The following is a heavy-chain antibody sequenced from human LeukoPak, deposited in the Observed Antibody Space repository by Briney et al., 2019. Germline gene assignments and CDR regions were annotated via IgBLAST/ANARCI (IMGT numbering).Heavy chain of an antibody. CDR2: IIPIFGTA. CDR1: GGTFSSYA. D-gene: IGHD2-2*01. CDR3: ARDGALGYCSSTSCYTLDY. V-gene: IGHV1-69*13. J-gene: IGHJ4*02. Sequence: ASVKVSCKASGGTFSSYAISWVRQAPGQGLEWMGGIIPIFGTANYAQKFQGRVTITADESTSTAYMELSSLRSEDTAVYYCARDGALGYCSSTSCYTLDYWGQGTLVTVSS.